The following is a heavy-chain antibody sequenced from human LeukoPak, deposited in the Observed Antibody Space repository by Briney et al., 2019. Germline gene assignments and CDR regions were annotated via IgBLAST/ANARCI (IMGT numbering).Heavy chain of an antibody. V-gene: IGHV3-30*04. Sequence: PGGSLRLSCAASGFTFSSFPMHWVRQAPGKGLEWVAVISYDGSYKYYADSVKGRFTISRDNSKNTLYLQMNSLRAEDTAAYYCAKDPRMRDIAFGGVIAYFDYWGQGTLVTVSS. J-gene: IGHJ4*02. CDR1: GFTFSSFP. CDR3: AKDPRMRDIAFGGVIAYFDY. CDR2: ISYDGSYK. D-gene: IGHD3-16*02.